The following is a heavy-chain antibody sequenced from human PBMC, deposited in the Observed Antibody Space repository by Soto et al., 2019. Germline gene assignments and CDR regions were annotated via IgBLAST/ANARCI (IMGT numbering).Heavy chain of an antibody. CDR2: MNPNSGDT. CDR3: ASDGYKIDVYGVQLGY. Sequence: QVQLVQSGAEVKKPGASVKVSCKASGYTFTSYDINWVRQATGQGLEWMGRMNPNSGDTGLAQKFQGRITMTKNTSITTAYMEMSRLRSEDPAVYYSASDGYKIDVYGVQLGYWGQGTVVTVSS. J-gene: IGHJ4*02. V-gene: IGHV1-8*01. D-gene: IGHD4-17*01. CDR1: GYTFTSYD.